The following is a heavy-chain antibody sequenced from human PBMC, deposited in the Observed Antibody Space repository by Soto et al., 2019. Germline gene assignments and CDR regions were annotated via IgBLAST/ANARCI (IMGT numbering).Heavy chain of an antibody. Sequence: QVQLVQSGAEVKRPGASVKVSCKASGYTFNSYGISWVRQAPGQGLEWMGWISVYNGNTNYAQKVQGRVTMTTDTSTSTAYMELRSLRPDDTAVYYCARDGRNGGYLDYWGQGTVVTVSP. V-gene: IGHV1-18*01. CDR2: ISVYNGNT. D-gene: IGHD2-8*01. CDR3: ARDGRNGGYLDY. CDR1: GYTFNSYG. J-gene: IGHJ4*02.